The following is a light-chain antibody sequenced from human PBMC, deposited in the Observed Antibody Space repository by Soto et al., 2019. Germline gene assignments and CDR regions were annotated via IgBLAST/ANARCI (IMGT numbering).Light chain of an antibody. CDR1: QSVSSGS. J-gene: IGKJ1*01. V-gene: IGKV3-20*01. CDR2: GTS. CDR3: QQYGSSRGT. Sequence: EIVLTQSPGTLSLSPGERATLSCRASQSVSSGSLAWYHQKPGQAPRLLIYGTSRRATGIPDRFSGSGSGTDFTLTISRLEPEDFAVYYCQQYGSSRGTFGQGTKVDIK.